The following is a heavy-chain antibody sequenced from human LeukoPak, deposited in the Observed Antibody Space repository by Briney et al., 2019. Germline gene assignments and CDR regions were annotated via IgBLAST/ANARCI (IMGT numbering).Heavy chain of an antibody. Sequence: GGSLRLSCAASGFTFSSYSMNWVRQAPGKGLEWVSSISSSSSYIYYADSAKGRFTISRDNAKNSLYLQMNSLRAEDTAVYYCARLAARGYYFDYWGQGTLVTVSS. J-gene: IGHJ4*02. CDR1: GFTFSSYS. CDR2: ISSSSSYI. V-gene: IGHV3-21*01. D-gene: IGHD6-6*01. CDR3: ARLAARGYYFDY.